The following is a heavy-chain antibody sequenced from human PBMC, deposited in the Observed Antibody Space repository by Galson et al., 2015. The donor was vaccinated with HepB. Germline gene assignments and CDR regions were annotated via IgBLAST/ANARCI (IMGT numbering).Heavy chain of an antibody. D-gene: IGHD3-10*01. CDR3: ARESSHTAGAFDY. Sequence: PLRLSCAASGFTFSSYWMSWVRQAPGKGLEWVAVISYDGSNKYYADSVKGRFTISRDNSKNTLYLQMNSLRAEDTAVYYCARESSHTAGAFDYWGQGTLVTVSS. CDR1: GFTFSSYW. CDR2: ISYDGSNK. V-gene: IGHV3-30*03. J-gene: IGHJ4*02.